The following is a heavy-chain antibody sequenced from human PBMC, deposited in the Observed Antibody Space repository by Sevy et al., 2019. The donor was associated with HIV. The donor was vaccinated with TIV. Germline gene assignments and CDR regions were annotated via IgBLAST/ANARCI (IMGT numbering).Heavy chain of an antibody. Sequence: GGPLRPSCAAPGFSFSSYGMHWVRQAPGKGLEWRSYLKYEGSNKDYADSVKGRFPISRVNSKNTLYLQMNSLRVEDTAVFYCVKEGGGEGGDHWGQGTLVTVSS. D-gene: IGHD2-21*01. CDR2: LKYEGSNK. CDR1: GFSFSSYG. CDR3: VKEGGGEGGDH. J-gene: IGHJ4*02. V-gene: IGHV3-30*02.